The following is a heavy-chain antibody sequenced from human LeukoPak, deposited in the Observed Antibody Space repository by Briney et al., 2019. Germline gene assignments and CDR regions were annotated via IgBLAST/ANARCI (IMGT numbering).Heavy chain of an antibody. CDR2: INPNSGGT. D-gene: IGHD3-3*01. CDR3: ARDLREAITIFGVVPGGWFDP. CDR1: GYTFTGYY. J-gene: IGHJ5*02. V-gene: IGHV1-2*02. Sequence: ASVKVSCKASGYTFTGYYMHWVRQAPGQGLEWMGWINPNSGGTNYAQKFQGRVTMTRDTSISTAYMELSRLRSDDTAVYYCARDLREAITIFGVVPGGWFDPWGQGTLVTVSS.